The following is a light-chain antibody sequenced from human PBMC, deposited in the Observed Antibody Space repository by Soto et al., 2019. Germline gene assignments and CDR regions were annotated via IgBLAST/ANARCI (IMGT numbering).Light chain of an antibody. J-gene: IGKJ4*01. V-gene: IGKV3-11*01. CDR1: QSVSSY. CDR2: DVS. Sequence: EVVLTQSPDTLSLSPGGSATISCRASQSVSSYLAWYQQRPGQSLRLLIYDVSKRATGIPARFSGSGSRTVFTLTITSLEPEDFAIYFCHQRGNWPLTFGGGTKLEIK. CDR3: HQRGNWPLT.